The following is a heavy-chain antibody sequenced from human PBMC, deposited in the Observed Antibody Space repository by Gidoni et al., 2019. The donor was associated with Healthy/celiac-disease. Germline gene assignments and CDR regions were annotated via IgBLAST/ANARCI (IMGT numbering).Heavy chain of an antibody. D-gene: IGHD3-22*01. V-gene: IGHV1-69*06. CDR1: GGTFSSYA. CDR2: IIPIFGTA. Sequence: QVPLVQSGAEVKKPGSSVTVSCKASGGTFSSYAISWVRQAPGQGLEWLGGIIPIFGTANYAQKFQGRVTITADKSTSTAYMELSSLRSEDTAVYYCASGYYDSSGYPKTYFDYWGQGTLVTVSS. CDR3: ASGYYDSSGYPKTYFDY. J-gene: IGHJ4*02.